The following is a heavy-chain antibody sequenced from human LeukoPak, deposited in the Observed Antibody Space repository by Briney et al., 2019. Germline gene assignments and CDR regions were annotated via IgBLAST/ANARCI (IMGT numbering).Heavy chain of an antibody. J-gene: IGHJ4*02. V-gene: IGHV3-48*01. CDR3: ARTSTDCLDC. CDR1: GFTSSSYT. CDR2: IGTSSTTI. D-gene: IGHD2-21*02. Sequence: GGSLRLSCAASGFTSSSYTMNWVRQPPGKGLEWVSNIGTSSTTIYYADSVKGRFTISRDNAKNSLYLQMNSLRAEDTAVYYCARTSTDCLDCWGQGTLVTVSS.